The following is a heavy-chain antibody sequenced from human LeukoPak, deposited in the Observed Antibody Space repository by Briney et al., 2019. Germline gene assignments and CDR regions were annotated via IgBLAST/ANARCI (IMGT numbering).Heavy chain of an antibody. V-gene: IGHV6-1*01. CDR1: GDSVSSNSAA. Sequence: SQTLSLTCAISGDSVSSNSAAWNWIRQSPSRGLEWLGRIYYRSKWYNDYAVSVKSRITINPDTSKNQFSLQLNSVTPEDTAVYYCARGDRTQLSPRFDYWGQGTLVTVSS. CDR3: ARGDRTQLSPRFDY. J-gene: IGHJ4*02. CDR2: IYYRSKWYN. D-gene: IGHD2/OR15-2a*01.